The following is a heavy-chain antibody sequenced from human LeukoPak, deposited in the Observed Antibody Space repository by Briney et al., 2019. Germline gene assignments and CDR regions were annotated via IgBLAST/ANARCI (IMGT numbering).Heavy chain of an antibody. D-gene: IGHD3-10*01. Sequence: PGGSPRLSCAASVFTFSSYAMSWVRQAPGKGLEWVSAISGSGGSTYYADSVKGGFTISRDNSKNTLYVQMNSLRAEDPAGYYFAKDMQSRGSLGFDHWGQGALVIVSS. CDR1: VFTFSSYA. J-gene: IGHJ5*02. CDR3: AKDMQSRGSLGFDH. V-gene: IGHV3-23*01. CDR2: ISGSGGST.